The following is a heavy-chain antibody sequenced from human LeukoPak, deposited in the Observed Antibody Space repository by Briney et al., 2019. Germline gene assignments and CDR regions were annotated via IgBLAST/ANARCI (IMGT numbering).Heavy chain of an antibody. CDR2: IKQDGSDK. CDR3: ARDVGGSLDY. J-gene: IGHJ4*01. CDR1: GFTFSNYW. D-gene: IGHD1-26*01. Sequence: KSGGSLRLSCAASGFTFSNYWMAWVRQAPGKGLEWVANIKQDGSDKNFVDSVKGRFTISRDNAKNSLYLQLNSLRAEDTAVYYCARDVGGSLDYWGHGTLVTVPS. V-gene: IGHV3-7*03.